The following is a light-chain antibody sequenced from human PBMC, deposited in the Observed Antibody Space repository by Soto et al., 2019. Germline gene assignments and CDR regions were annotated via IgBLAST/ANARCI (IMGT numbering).Light chain of an antibody. V-gene: IGKV3-20*01. Sequence: ENGLSQSPCTLSLSTGERATLSCRASQSVSSSYLAWYQQKPGQAPRLLIYGASSRATGIPDRFSGSGSGTDFTLTISRLEPEDFAVYYCQQYGSSPWTFGQGTKVDIK. CDR1: QSVSSSY. J-gene: IGKJ1*01. CDR3: QQYGSSPWT. CDR2: GAS.